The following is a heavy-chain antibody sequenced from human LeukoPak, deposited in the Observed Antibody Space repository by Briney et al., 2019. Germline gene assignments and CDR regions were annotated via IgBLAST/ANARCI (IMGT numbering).Heavy chain of an antibody. Sequence: SETLSLTYTVSGGSISSYYWSWIRQPPGKGLEWIGYIYYSGSTNYNPSLKSRVTISVDTSKNQFSLKLSSVTAADTAVYYCARTYSGYDVSFDYWGQGTLVTVSS. D-gene: IGHD5-12*01. CDR2: IYYSGST. CDR3: ARTYSGYDVSFDY. J-gene: IGHJ4*02. CDR1: GGSISSYY. V-gene: IGHV4-59*01.